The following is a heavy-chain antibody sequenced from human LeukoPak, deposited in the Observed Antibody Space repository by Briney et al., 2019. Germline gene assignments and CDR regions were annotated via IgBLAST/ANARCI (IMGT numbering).Heavy chain of an antibody. D-gene: IGHD3-22*01. J-gene: IGHJ4*02. V-gene: IGHV4-59*01. CDR2: IDYSGST. CDR3: AREGGTAYYYDSSGSYAGY. Sequence: SETLSLTCTVSGASISTYYWSWIRQPPGKGLEWVGYIDYSGSTNYNPSLKSRVTISVDTSKNQFSLKLSSVTAADTAVYYCAREGGTAYYYDSSGSYAGYWGQGTLVTVSS. CDR1: GASISTYY.